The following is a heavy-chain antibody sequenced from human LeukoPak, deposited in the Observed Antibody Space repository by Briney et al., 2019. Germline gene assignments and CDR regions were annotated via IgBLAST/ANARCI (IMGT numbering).Heavy chain of an antibody. V-gene: IGHV4-59*05. Sequence: SETLSLTCTVSGGSISSYYWSWIRQPPGKGLEWIGSIYYSGSTYYNPSLKSRVTISVDTSKNQFSLKLSSVTAADTAVYYCARRITILSAYFDYWGQGTLVTVSS. J-gene: IGHJ4*02. CDR1: GGSISSYY. CDR3: ARRITILSAYFDY. CDR2: IYYSGST. D-gene: IGHD3-16*01.